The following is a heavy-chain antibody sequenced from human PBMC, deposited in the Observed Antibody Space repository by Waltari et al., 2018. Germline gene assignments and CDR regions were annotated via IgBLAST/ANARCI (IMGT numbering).Heavy chain of an antibody. V-gene: IGHV3-9*01. CDR3: AKDRVGWFRGYGMDV. CDR1: GFTFDDYA. CDR2: ISWDSGSI. Sequence: EVQLVESGGGLVQPGRSLRLSCAASGFTFDDYAMHWVRQAPGKGLEWVSGISWDSGSIDYADSVKGRFTISRDNAKNSLYLQMNSLRAEDTALYYCAKDRVGWFRGYGMDVWGQGTTVTVSS. D-gene: IGHD6-19*01. J-gene: IGHJ6*02.